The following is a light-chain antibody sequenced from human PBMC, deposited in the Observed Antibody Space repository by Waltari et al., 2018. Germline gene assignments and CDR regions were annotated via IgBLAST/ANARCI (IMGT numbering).Light chain of an antibody. CDR2: LNS. J-gene: IGKJ4*01. V-gene: IGKV2-28*01. Sequence: DIVMTQSPLSLPVTPGEPASISCRPSQSLLHSNGYNYLDWYLQKPGQSPQLLIYLNSKRASGVPDRFSGSGSGTDFTLKISRVEAEDVGVYYCMQALQSPLTFGGGTKVEIK. CDR3: MQALQSPLT. CDR1: QSLLHSNGYNY.